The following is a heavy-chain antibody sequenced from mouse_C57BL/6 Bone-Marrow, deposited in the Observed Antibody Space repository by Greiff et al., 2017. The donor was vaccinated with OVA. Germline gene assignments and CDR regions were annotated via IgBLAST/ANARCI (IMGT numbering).Heavy chain of an antibody. CDR1: GYTFTSYW. D-gene: IGHD1-1*01. V-gene: IGHV1-5*01. Sequence: EVQLQQSGTVLARPGASVKMSCKTSGYTFTSYWMHWVKQRPGQGLEWIGAIYPRNSDTSYNQKFKGKAKLTAVTSASTAYMELSSLTNEDSAVYYWTRDPFITTVENYFDYWGQGTTLTVSS. J-gene: IGHJ2*01. CDR2: IYPRNSDT. CDR3: TRDPFITTVENYFDY.